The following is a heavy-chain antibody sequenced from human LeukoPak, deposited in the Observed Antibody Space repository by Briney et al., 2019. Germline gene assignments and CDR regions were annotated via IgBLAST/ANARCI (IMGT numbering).Heavy chain of an antibody. CDR2: IYYSGST. CDR3: ARTSSHFDY. CDR1: GGSMSNYY. D-gene: IGHD6-19*01. V-gene: IGHV4-59*01. Sequence: SETLSLTCTVSGGSMSNYYWSWIRQPPGKGLEWIGYIYYSGSTNYNPSLKSRVTISVDTSKNQFSLKLSSVTAADTAVYYCARTSSHFDYWGQGTLVTVSS. J-gene: IGHJ4*02.